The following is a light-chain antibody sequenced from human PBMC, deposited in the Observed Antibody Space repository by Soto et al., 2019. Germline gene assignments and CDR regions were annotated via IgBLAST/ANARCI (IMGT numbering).Light chain of an antibody. V-gene: IGKV1-27*01. J-gene: IGKJ4*01. Sequence: DIQMPQSPSSLSASVGDRVTITCRASQGISTYLAWYQQIPGKVPKLLISAASTLQSGVPSRFSGSGSGTDFTLTISSLQPEDVATYYCQKYTNVPTFGGGTKVEIK. CDR1: QGISTY. CDR3: QKYTNVPT. CDR2: AAS.